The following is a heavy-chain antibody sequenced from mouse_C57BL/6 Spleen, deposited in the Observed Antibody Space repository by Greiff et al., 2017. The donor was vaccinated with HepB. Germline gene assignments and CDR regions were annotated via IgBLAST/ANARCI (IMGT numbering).Heavy chain of an antibody. CDR2: IDPSDSYT. CDR1: GYTFTSYW. J-gene: IGHJ3*01. D-gene: IGHD3-2*02. Sequence: QVQLQQPGAELVKPGASVKLSCKASGYTFTSYWMQWVKQRPGQGLEWIGEIDPSDSYTNYNQKFKGKATLTVDTSSSTAYMQLSSLTSEDSAVYYCARGTDSSGYGFAYWGQGTLVTVSA. CDR3: ARGTDSSGYGFAY. V-gene: IGHV1-50*01.